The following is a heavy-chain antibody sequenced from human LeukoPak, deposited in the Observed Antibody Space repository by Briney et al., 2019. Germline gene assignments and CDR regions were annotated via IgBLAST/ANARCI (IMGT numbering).Heavy chain of an antibody. CDR1: GYTFTGYY. Sequence: ASVKVSCKASGYTFTGYYMHWVRQAPGQGLEWMGWINPSGGSTSYAQKFQGRVTMTRDTSTSTVYMELNSLTSEDTAMYYCAGRNHVAGTGGWFDPWGQGTLVTVSS. V-gene: IGHV1-46*01. J-gene: IGHJ5*02. CDR3: AGRNHVAGTGGWFDP. D-gene: IGHD6-19*01. CDR2: INPSGGST.